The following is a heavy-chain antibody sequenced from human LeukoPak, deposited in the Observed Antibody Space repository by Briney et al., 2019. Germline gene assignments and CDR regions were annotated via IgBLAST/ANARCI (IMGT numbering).Heavy chain of an antibody. CDR3: ARQGGYDYVWGSYRTPFFDY. V-gene: IGHV4-39*01. J-gene: IGHJ4*02. CDR2: IYYSGST. Sequence: PSETLSPTCTVSGGSISSSSYYWGWIRQPPGKGLEWIGSIYYSGSTYYNPSLKSRVTISVDTSKNQFSLKLSSVTAADTAVYYCARQGGYDYVWGSYRTPFFDYWGQGTLVTVSS. CDR1: GGSISSSSYY. D-gene: IGHD3-16*02.